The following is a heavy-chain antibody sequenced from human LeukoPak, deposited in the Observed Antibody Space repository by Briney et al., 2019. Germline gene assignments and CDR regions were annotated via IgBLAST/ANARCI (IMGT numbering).Heavy chain of an antibody. J-gene: IGHJ5*02. D-gene: IGHD5-12*01. CDR1: GYTFTGYY. V-gene: IGHV1-2*02. Sequence: GASVKVSCKASGYTFTGYYMHWVRQAPGQGLEWMGWINPNSGGTNYAQKFQGRVTMTRDTSISTAYMELSRLRSDDTAVYYCARGSRLHGIPNWFDPWGQGTLVTVSS. CDR2: INPNSGGT. CDR3: ARGSRLHGIPNWFDP.